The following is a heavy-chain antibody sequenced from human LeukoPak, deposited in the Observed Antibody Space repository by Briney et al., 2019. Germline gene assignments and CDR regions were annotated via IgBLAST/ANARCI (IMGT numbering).Heavy chain of an antibody. CDR3: AKGGYDSSGYLDL. CDR2: ISYDGSNK. D-gene: IGHD3-22*01. V-gene: IGHV3-30-3*01. CDR1: GFTFSSYA. J-gene: IGHJ4*02. Sequence: GGSLRLSCAASGFTFSSYAMHWVRQAPGKGLEWVAVISYDGSNKYYADSVKGRFTISRDNSKNTLYLQMNSLRAEDTAVYYCAKGGYDSSGYLDLWGQGTLVTVSS.